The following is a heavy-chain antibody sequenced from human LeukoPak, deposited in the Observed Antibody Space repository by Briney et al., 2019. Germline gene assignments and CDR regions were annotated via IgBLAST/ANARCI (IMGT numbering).Heavy chain of an antibody. CDR3: ARDPTIFVLFNYYYGMDV. CDR1: GFTFSTYT. Sequence: GGSLRLSCAASGFTFSTYTMNWVRQAPGKGLEWVSYISSSSGTIYYADSVKGRFTISRDNAKNSLYLQMNSLGAEDTAVYYCARDPTIFVLFNYYYGMDVWGQGTTVTVSS. V-gene: IGHV3-48*01. D-gene: IGHD3-3*01. J-gene: IGHJ6*02. CDR2: ISSSSGTI.